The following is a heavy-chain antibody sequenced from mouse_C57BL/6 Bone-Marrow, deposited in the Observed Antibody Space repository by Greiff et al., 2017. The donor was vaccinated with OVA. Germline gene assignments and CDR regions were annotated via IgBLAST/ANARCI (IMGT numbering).Heavy chain of an antibody. V-gene: IGHV7-3*01. CDR3: ARSFGTWFAY. CDR1: GFTFTDYY. J-gene: IGHJ3*01. Sequence: EVMLVESGGGLVQPGGSLSLSCAASGFTFTDYYMSWVRQPPGKALEWLGFIRNKANGYTTEYSASVKGRFTISRDNSQSILYLQMNALRAEDSATYYCARSFGTWFAYWGQGTLVTVSA. CDR2: IRNKANGYTT.